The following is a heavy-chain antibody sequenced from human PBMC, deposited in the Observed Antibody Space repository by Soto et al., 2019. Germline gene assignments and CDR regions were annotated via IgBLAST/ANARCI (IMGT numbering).Heavy chain of an antibody. CDR3: LRGWGSLVHLSCLDV. CDR2: IFYDGTEQ. V-gene: IGHV3-33*01. CDR1: GFTFRQYG. J-gene: IGHJ3*01. D-gene: IGHD3-16*01. Sequence: QVQLVESGGGVFQPGTSLRLSCAASGFTFRQYGMHWVRQAPGKGLEWVAVIFYDGTEQNYADSLKGRFAISRDNPGNMVYLQKNSLRAEDTGVFYCLRGWGSLVHLSCLDVWGQGTTVVVSS.